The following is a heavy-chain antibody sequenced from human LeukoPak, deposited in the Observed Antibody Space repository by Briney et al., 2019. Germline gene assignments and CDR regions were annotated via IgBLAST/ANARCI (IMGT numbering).Heavy chain of an antibody. J-gene: IGHJ4*02. Sequence: GGSLGLSCAASGFTFSSYSMNWVRQAPGKGLEWVSSISSSSSYIYYADSVKGRFTISRDNAKNSLYLQMNSLRAEDTAVYYCATPPRGILTGYYDYWGQGTLVTVSS. CDR3: ATPPRGILTGYYDY. CDR2: ISSSSSYI. D-gene: IGHD3-9*01. CDR1: GFTFSSYS. V-gene: IGHV3-21*01.